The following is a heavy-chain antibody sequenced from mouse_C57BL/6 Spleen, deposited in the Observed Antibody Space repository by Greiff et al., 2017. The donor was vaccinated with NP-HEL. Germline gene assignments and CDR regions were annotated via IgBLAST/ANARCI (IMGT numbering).Heavy chain of an antibody. CDR1: GFTFSSYA. Sequence: EVKLQESGGGLVKPGGSLKLSCAASGFTFSSYAMSWVRQTPEKRLEWVATISDGGSYTYYPDNVKGRFTISRDNAKNNLYLQMSHLKSEDTAMYDCARDGDFHFDVWGTGTTVTVSS. J-gene: IGHJ1*03. CDR3: ARDGDFHFDV. CDR2: ISDGGSYT. V-gene: IGHV5-4*01.